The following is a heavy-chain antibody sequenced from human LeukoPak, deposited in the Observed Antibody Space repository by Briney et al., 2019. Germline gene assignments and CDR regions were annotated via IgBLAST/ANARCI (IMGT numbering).Heavy chain of an antibody. CDR2: IFYSGIT. J-gene: IGHJ3*02. D-gene: IGHD5-24*01. Sequence: SETLSLTCTVSGGSISSYCWSWIRQPPGKGLEWIGYIFYSGITNYNPSLKSRITISVDTSKNQFSLNLSSVTAADTAVYYCARPKQRDGYNYVVAFDIWGHGTMVIVSS. V-gene: IGHV4-59*08. CDR1: GGSISSYC. CDR3: ARPKQRDGYNYVVAFDI.